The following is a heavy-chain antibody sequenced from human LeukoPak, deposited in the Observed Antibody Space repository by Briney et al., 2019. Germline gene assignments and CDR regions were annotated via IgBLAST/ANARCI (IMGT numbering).Heavy chain of an antibody. CDR3: ATNTMFRGIHAFDI. D-gene: IGHD3-10*01. Sequence: GESLKISCKGSGYSFTSYWIGWVRQMPGKGLEWMGIIYPGDSDTRYSPSFQGQVTISADKSISTAYLQWSSLKASDSAMYYCATNTMFRGIHAFDIWGQGTMVPSLQ. J-gene: IGHJ3*02. CDR2: IYPGDSDT. CDR1: GYSFTSYW. V-gene: IGHV5-51*01.